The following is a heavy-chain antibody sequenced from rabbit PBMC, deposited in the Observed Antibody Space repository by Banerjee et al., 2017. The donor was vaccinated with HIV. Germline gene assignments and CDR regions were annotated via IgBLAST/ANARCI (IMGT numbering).Heavy chain of an antibody. CDR3: ARRADYAGGGNFNL. Sequence: QEQLEESGGDLVKPEGSLTLTCTASGFSFSSNPMCWVRQAPGKGLEWIGCIYTDSGSAWYASWAKGRFTITRSTSLNTVTLQMTSLTAADTATYFCARRADYAGGGNFNLWGPGTLVTVS. CDR1: GFSFSSNP. V-gene: IGHV1S47*01. J-gene: IGHJ4*01. D-gene: IGHD4-2*01. CDR2: IYTDSGSA.